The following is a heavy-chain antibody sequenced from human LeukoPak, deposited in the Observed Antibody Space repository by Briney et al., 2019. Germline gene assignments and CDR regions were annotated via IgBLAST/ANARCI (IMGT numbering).Heavy chain of an antibody. V-gene: IGHV3-30-3*01. CDR1: GFTFRNYV. J-gene: IGHJ4*02. D-gene: IGHD3-10*01. CDR2: TSSDLNVK. CDR3: AREGYYGSGSPPSLYFDY. Sequence: GGSLRLSCAASGFTFRNYVIHWVRQAPGKGLEWVAVTSSDLNVKLYADSVKGRFTISRDNSRSTLYSQMNSLRPEDTAIYYCAREGYYGSGSPPSLYFDYWGQGTLVTVSS.